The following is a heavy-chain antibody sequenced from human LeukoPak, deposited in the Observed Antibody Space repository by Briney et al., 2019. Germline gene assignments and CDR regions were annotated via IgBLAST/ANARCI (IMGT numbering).Heavy chain of an antibody. CDR1: GFTFSNYW. CDR2: IKYDGSAT. CDR3: VSGSLQSGYNFDY. J-gene: IGHJ4*02. Sequence: TGGSLRLSCAASGFTFSNYWMHWIRQVPGKGLVWVSHIKYDGSATNYAHSVKGRFTISRDNAKNTLYLQMNSLRAEDTAVYYCVSGSLQSGYNFDYWGQGALVTVSS. D-gene: IGHD3-3*01. V-gene: IGHV3-74*01.